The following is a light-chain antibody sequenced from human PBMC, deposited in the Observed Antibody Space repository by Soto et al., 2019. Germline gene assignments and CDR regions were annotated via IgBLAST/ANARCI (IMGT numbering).Light chain of an antibody. V-gene: IGLV1-47*01. J-gene: IGLJ2*01. CDR3: AAWDDSLTGHEL. CDR1: NSNIGKNY. CDR2: RNN. Sequence: QSVLTQPPSASGTPGQRVTISCSGSNSNIGKNYVYWYRQLPGTAPKLLIYRNNQRPSGVPDRFSGSKSGTSASLAISGLRSEDEADYYCAAWDDSLTGHELFGGGTTLTVL.